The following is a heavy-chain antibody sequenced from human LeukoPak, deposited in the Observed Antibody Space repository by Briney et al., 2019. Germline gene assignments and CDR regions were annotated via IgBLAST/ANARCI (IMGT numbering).Heavy chain of an antibody. CDR1: GYTFTGYY. CDR2: INPNSGGT. V-gene: IGHV1-2*02. Sequence: ASVKVSCKASGYTFTGYYMHWVRQAPGQGLEWMGWINPNSGGTNYAQKFQGRVTMTRDTSISTAYMELSRLRSDDTAVYYCARDLRDYDFWSGYYEYYYYMDVWGKGITVTVSS. CDR3: ARDLRDYDFWSGYYEYYYYMDV. D-gene: IGHD3-3*01. J-gene: IGHJ6*03.